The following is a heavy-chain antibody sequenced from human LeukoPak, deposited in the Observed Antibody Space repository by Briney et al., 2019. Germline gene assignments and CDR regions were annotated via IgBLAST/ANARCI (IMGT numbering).Heavy chain of an antibody. V-gene: IGHV3-33*01. CDR3: AGSSGSSDYFDY. J-gene: IGHJ4*02. Sequence: HPGRSLRLSCAASGFTFNNYGMHWVRQAPGKGLEWVAVIWYDGSNKYYADSVKGRFTISRDNSKNTLYLQMNSLRAEDTAVYYCAGSSGSSDYFDYWGQGTLVTVSS. CDR2: IWYDGSNK. D-gene: IGHD1-26*01. CDR1: GFTFNNYG.